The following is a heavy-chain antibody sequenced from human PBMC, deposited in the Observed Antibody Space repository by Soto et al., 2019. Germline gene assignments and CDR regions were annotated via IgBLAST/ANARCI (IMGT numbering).Heavy chain of an antibody. CDR2: LNPDGGRT. CDR1: GYTFTRYY. V-gene: IGHV1-46*01. D-gene: IGHD6-6*01. J-gene: IGHJ5*02. CDR3: ARGAYSSSSFPPFDP. Sequence: QVQLVQSGGEVKKPGASVKVSCKASGYTFTRYYIHWVRQAPGQGPEWMGRLNPDGGRTTYAQEFNGRVTMTRDTSASTVYMELSSLKFEDTAMYYCARGAYSSSSFPPFDPWGQGTLVTVSS.